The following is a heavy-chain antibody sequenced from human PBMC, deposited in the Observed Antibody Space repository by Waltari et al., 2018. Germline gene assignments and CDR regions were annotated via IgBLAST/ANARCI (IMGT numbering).Heavy chain of an antibody. CDR2: FEPEDGET. V-gene: IGHV1-24*01. J-gene: IGHJ4*02. CDR3: ATAIEELGSITGTTAFDY. CDR1: GYTLTELS. Sequence: QVQLVQSGAEVKKPGASVKVSCKVSGYTLTELSMHWVRQAPGKGLEWMGGFEPEDGETIYAQKFQGRVTMTEDTSTDTAYMELSSLRSEDTAVYYCATAIEELGSITGTTAFDYWGQGTLVTVSS. D-gene: IGHD1-7*01.